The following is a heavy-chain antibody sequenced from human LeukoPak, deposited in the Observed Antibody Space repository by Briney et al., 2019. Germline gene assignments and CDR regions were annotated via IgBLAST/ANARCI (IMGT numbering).Heavy chain of an antibody. CDR1: GGSISSSSYY. CDR2: IYYSGST. J-gene: IGHJ4*02. CDR3: ARRLDYFDY. V-gene: IGHV4-39*01. Sequence: PSETLSLTCTVSGGSISSSSYYWGWIRQPPGKGLEWIGSIYYSGSTYYNPSLKSRVTISVDTSKNQFSLKLSSVTAADTAVYHCARRLDYFDYWGQGTLVTVSP.